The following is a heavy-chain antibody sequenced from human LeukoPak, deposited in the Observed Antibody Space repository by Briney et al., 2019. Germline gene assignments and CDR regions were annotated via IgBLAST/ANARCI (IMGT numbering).Heavy chain of an antibody. CDR2: IYYSGST. J-gene: IGHJ4*02. D-gene: IGHD1-26*01. V-gene: IGHV4-39*07. CDR3: ARFNSGSYQHYFDY. CDR1: GDSISTSNSY. Sequence: TSETLSLICTVSGDSISTSNSYWGWIRQPPGKGLEWIGSIYYSGSTYNNPSLKSRVTISVDTSKNQFSLKLSSVTAADTAVYYCARFNSGSYQHYFDYWAREPWSPPPQ.